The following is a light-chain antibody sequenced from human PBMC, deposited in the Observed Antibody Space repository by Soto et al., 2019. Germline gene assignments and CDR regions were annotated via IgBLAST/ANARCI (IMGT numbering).Light chain of an antibody. Sequence: EIVLTQSPGTLSLSPGERVTLSCRASQSVSASYLGWYQQKSGQAPRLLIYATASRATGIPDRFSGSGSGTEFSLTISRLEPEDFAVYYCQQYGSSPMTFGQGTKVES. J-gene: IGKJ1*01. CDR2: ATA. V-gene: IGKV3-20*01. CDR1: QSVSASY. CDR3: QQYGSSPMT.